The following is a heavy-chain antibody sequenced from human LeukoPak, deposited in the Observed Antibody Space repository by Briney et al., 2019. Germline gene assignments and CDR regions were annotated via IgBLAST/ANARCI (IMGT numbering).Heavy chain of an antibody. Sequence: GGSLRLSCAASGFMFNNYWRHWVRQAPGKGLEWFSRIRSDGRSTSYADSVKGRFTISRDNAKSMLYLQMNTVRAEDSALYYCARVISDLLDLDFDYWGQGPLVTVSS. D-gene: IGHD3-16*01. V-gene: IGHV3-74*01. CDR2: IRSDGRST. CDR1: GFMFNNYW. CDR3: ARVISDLLDLDFDY. J-gene: IGHJ4*02.